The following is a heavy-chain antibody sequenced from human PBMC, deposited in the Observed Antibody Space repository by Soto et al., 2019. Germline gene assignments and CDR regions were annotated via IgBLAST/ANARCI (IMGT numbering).Heavy chain of an antibody. Sequence: SETLSLTCTVSGGSISSYYLSWIRQPPGKGLEWIGYIYYIGSTNYNPSLKSRVTISVDTSKNQFSLKLNSVTAADTATYYCARGGISHWAYFYYMDVWDRGTTVTVSS. D-gene: IGHD2-21*01. CDR1: GGSISSYY. CDR3: ARGGISHWAYFYYMDV. V-gene: IGHV4-59*12. J-gene: IGHJ6*03. CDR2: IYYIGST.